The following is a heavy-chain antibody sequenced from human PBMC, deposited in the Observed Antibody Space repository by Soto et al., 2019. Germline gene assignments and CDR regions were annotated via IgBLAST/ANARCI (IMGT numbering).Heavy chain of an antibody. CDR1: GFTFDDYA. CDR3: AKDIEWRAVAGTAFNWFDP. D-gene: IGHD6-19*01. CDR2: ISWNSGSI. V-gene: IGHV3-9*01. Sequence: EVQLVESGGGLVQPGRSLRLSCAASGFTFDDYAMHWVRQAPGKGLEWVSGISWNSGSIGYADTGKGRFTISRDNPKHSLYLQINSLRAEDKALYYCAKDIEWRAVAGTAFNWFDPWGQGTLVTVSS. J-gene: IGHJ5*02.